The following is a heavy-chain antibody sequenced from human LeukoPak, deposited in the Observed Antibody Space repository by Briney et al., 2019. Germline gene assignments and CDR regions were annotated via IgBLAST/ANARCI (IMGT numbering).Heavy chain of an antibody. CDR3: AKGRSDSYYDAFDI. CDR2: IYSGGST. D-gene: IGHD1-26*01. J-gene: IGHJ3*02. Sequence: PGGSLRLSCAASGFTVSSNYMSWVRQAPGKGLEWVSVIYSGGSTYYADSVKGRFTISRDNSKNTLYLQMNSLRAEDTAVYYCAKGRSDSYYDAFDIWGQGTMVTVSS. V-gene: IGHV3-53*01. CDR1: GFTVSSNY.